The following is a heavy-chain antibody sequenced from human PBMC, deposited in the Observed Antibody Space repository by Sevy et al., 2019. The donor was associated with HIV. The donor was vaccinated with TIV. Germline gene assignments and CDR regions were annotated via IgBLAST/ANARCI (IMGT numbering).Heavy chain of an antibody. Sequence: VKVSCKVSGYTLTELSMHLMRQAPGKGLEWMGGFDPEDGETIYAQKSQGRVTMTEDTSTDTAYMELSSLSSEDTAVYYCATVTSSSRIVGAPRDYYGMDVWGQGTTVTVSS. CDR2: FDPEDGET. D-gene: IGHD1-26*01. CDR1: GYTLTELS. V-gene: IGHV1-24*01. J-gene: IGHJ6*02. CDR3: ATVTSSSRIVGAPRDYYGMDV.